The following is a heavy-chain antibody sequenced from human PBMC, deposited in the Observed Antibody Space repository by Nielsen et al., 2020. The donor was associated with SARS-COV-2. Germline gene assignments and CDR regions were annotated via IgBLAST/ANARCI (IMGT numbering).Heavy chain of an antibody. CDR3: ATGRAYSSGSKRGGGYYFDY. D-gene: IGHD5-18*01. J-gene: IGHJ4*02. CDR1: GFTFRNYG. CDR2: IWYDGSDK. V-gene: IGHV3-33*01. Sequence: GESLKISCAASGFTFRNYGMHWVRQAPGKGLEWVTIIWYDGSDKYYADSVKGRFTISRDNSKNTLYLQMNSLTAEDTAVYYCATGRAYSSGSKRGGGYYFDYWGQGALVTVSS.